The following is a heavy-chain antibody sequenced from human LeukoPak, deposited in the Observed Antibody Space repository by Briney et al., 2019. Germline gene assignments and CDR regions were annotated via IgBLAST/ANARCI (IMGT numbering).Heavy chain of an antibody. CDR2: ISAYNGNT. V-gene: IGHV1-18*01. CDR3: VSHYLDF. Sequence: ASVKVSCKASGYTFTNYAISWVRQAPGQGLEWMGWISAYNGNTNYAQKLQGRVTMTTGISTSTAYMELRSLRSDDTAVYYCVSHYLDFWGQGTLVTVSS. J-gene: IGHJ4*02. CDR1: GYTFTNYA.